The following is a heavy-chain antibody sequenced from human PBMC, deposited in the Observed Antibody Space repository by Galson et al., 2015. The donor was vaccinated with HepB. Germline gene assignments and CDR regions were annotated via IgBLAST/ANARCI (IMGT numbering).Heavy chain of an antibody. CDR2: IDPSDSYT. CDR1: GYSFTSYW. J-gene: IGHJ5*02. V-gene: IGHV5-10-1*01. CDR3: ARHYYGSGSYGWFDP. D-gene: IGHD3-10*01. Sequence: QSGAEVKKPGESLRISCKGSGYSFTSYWISWVRQMPGKGLEWMGRIDPSDSYTNYSPSFQGHVTISADKSISTAYLQWSSLKASDTAMYYCARHYYGSGSYGWFDPGGQGTLVTVSS.